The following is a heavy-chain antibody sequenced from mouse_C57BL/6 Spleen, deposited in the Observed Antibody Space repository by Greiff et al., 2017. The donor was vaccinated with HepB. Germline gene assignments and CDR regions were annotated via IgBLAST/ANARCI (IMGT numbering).Heavy chain of an antibody. V-gene: IGHV1-22*01. Sequence: EVQLQQSGPELVKPGASVKMSCKASGYTFTDYNMHWVKQSHGKSLEWIGYINPNNGGTSYNQKFKGKATLTVNKSSSTAYMELRSLTSADSAVYYCARWRVYYGDYYAMDYWGQGTSVTVSS. CDR3: ARWRVYYGDYYAMDY. CDR2: INPNNGGT. CDR1: GYTFTDYN. D-gene: IGHD1-1*01. J-gene: IGHJ4*01.